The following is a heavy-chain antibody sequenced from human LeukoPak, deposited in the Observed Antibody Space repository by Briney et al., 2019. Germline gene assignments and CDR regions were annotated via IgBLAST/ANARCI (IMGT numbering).Heavy chain of an antibody. CDR2: ISDIGSI. CDR1: GGSISSYY. D-gene: IGHD2-8*02. Sequence: SGTLSLTCTVSGGSISSYYWSWIRQPPGKGLEWIAYISDIGSINYNPSLKSRVTISLDTSKNQFSLKLSSVTAADTAVYYCAGHHPRNTVDFWGQGTLVTVSS. CDR3: AGHHPRNTVDF. J-gene: IGHJ4*02. V-gene: IGHV4-59*08.